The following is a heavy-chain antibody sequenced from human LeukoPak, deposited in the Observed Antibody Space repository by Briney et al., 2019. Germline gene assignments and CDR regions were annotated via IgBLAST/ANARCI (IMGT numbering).Heavy chain of an antibody. CDR3: AKDMIVVVSSFDY. Sequence: GGSLRLSCAASGFTFSSYGMHWVRQAPGKGLEWVAFIRYDGSNKYYADSVKGRFTISRDNSKNTLYLQMNSLRAGDTAVYYCAKDMIVVVSSFDYWGQGTLVTVSS. J-gene: IGHJ4*02. D-gene: IGHD3-22*01. CDR2: IRYDGSNK. V-gene: IGHV3-30*02. CDR1: GFTFSSYG.